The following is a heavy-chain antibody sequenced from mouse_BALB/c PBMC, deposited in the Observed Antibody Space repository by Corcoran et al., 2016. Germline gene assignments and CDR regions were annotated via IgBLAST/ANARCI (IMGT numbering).Heavy chain of an antibody. Sequence: QVQLVQSGPELKKPGESVKISCKASGYTFTNYGLNWVKQAPGKGLKWMGWINTYAGEPTYADDFKGRFAFSLENSASTAYLQINNLKNEDTATYFGAREPLAMDYWGQGTSVTVSS. CDR2: INTYAGEP. CDR1: GYTFTNYG. J-gene: IGHJ4*01. CDR3: AREPLAMDY. V-gene: IGHV9-3-1*01.